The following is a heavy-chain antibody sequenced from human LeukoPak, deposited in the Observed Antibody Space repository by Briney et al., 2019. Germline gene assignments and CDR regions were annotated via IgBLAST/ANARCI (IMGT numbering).Heavy chain of an antibody. J-gene: IGHJ3*02. V-gene: IGHV1-3*01. CDR3: ARFRGAFDI. Sequence: KFQGGVTITRDTSANTAYLELTSLKSDDTAVYYCARFRGAFDIWGQGTMVTVSS.